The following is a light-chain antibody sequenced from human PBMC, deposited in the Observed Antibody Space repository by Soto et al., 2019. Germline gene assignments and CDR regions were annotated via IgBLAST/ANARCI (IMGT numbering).Light chain of an antibody. J-gene: IGKJ5*01. CDR1: QSLSSRN. Sequence: ELVLTQSPGTLSLSPVERATLSFRASQSLSSRNLAWYQQKPGQAPRPLIYGVSSRATGIPDRFSGSGSGTDFTLTISSLEPEDFAVYYCQQRSNWPHTFGQGTRLEIK. CDR2: GVS. V-gene: IGKV3D-20*02. CDR3: QQRSNWPHT.